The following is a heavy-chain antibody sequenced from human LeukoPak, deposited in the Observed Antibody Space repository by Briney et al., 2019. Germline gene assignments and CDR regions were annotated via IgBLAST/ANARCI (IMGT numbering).Heavy chain of an antibody. Sequence: SETLSLTCAGYGESFSGYYWSWVRQPPGKGLEWIGEIHYRGTTNYNPSLKSRVTVSADTSRNQFSLNLTSVTAADTAVYYCATLIVGTTYFDLWGHGSLVTVSS. CDR1: GESFSGYY. J-gene: IGHJ4*01. V-gene: IGHV4-34*01. CDR2: IHYRGTT. CDR3: ATLIVGTTYFDL. D-gene: IGHD1-26*01.